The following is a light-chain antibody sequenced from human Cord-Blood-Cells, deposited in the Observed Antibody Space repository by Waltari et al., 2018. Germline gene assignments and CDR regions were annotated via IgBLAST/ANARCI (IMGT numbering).Light chain of an antibody. CDR3: SSYAGSNNYV. Sequence: QSALTQPPPASGTPGHPVPIPCPGPSSDLGRYTHVSWYQQHPGKAPKLMIYEVSKRPSGVPDRFSGSKSGNTASLTVSGLQAEDEADYYCSSYAGSNNYVFGTGTKVTVL. V-gene: IGLV2-8*01. J-gene: IGLJ1*01. CDR1: SSDLGRYTH. CDR2: EVS.